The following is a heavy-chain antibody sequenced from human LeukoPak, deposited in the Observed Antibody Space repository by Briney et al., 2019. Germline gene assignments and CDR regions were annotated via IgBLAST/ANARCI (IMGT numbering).Heavy chain of an antibody. CDR1: GFTFSSYA. D-gene: IGHD2-2*01. J-gene: IGHJ6*02. CDR2: ISGSGGST. CDR3: AKDDCSSTSCFYYYYYGMDV. Sequence: GGSLRLSCAASGFTFSSYAMSWVRQALGKGLEWVSAISGSGGSTYYADSVNGRFTISRDNSKNTLYLQMNSLRAEDTAVYYCAKDDCSSTSCFYYYYYGMDVWGQGTTVTVSS. V-gene: IGHV3-23*01.